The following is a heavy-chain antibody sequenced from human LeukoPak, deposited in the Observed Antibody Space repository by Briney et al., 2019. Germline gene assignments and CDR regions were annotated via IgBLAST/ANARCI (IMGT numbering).Heavy chain of an antibody. D-gene: IGHD4-11*01. V-gene: IGHV3-15*01. J-gene: IGHJ4*02. Sequence: GGSLRLSCAASGLTFTNAWRSWVRQAPGKGLEWVGRIKSKTDGGTVDYAPPVKGRFTISRDDSRNTLSLEMNFLKTEDTAVYYCTTDPGNYEIFWGQGTLVSVSS. CDR1: GLTFTNAW. CDR3: TTDPGNYEIF. CDR2: IKSKTDGGTV.